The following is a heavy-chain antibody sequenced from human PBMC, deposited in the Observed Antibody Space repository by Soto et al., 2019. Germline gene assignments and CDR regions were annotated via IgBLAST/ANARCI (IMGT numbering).Heavy chain of an antibody. CDR3: VRDGSKSLRDWFDP. V-gene: IGHV4-4*07. Sequence: SETRSLTCNVSGGSISKFYLAWIRKTAGNGLEWMGRVYATGTTDYNPSLRSRVAMSVDISKKTFSLRLRSVTGADSGVYYCVRDGSKSLRDWFDPWGQGILVTV. CDR1: GGSISKFY. CDR2: VYATGTT. J-gene: IGHJ5*02.